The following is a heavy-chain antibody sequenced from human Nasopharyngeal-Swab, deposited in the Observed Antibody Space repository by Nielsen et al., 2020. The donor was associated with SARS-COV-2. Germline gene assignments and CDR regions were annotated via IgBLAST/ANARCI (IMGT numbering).Heavy chain of an antibody. V-gene: IGHV3-74*01. J-gene: IGHJ6*02. D-gene: IGHD2-15*01. CDR1: GFTFSSYW. CDR3: ARDRIGVGMDV. CDR2: INSDGSST. Sequence: GESLKISCAASGFTFSSYWMHWVRQAPGKGLVWVSRINSDGSSTSYADSVKGRFTISRDNAKNTLYLQMNSLRAEETAVYYCARDRIGVGMDVWGQGTTVTVSS.